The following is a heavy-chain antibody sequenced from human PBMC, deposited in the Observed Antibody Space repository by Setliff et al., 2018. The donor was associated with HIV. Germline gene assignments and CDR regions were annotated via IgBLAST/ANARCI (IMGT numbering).Heavy chain of an antibody. J-gene: IGHJ3*02. Sequence: SETLSLTCTVSGYSISSGXXXGWIRQPPGKGLEWIGSIYHSGITYYNSSLKSRVTXSVDTSKNQFSLNLTSVTAPDTAVXYCPSLGYXGXLVGAFDIWGQGTMVTVS. CDR2: IYHSGIT. D-gene: IGHD1-26*01. CDR1: GYSISSGXX. V-gene: IGHV4-38-2*02. CDR3: PSLGYXGXLVGAFDI.